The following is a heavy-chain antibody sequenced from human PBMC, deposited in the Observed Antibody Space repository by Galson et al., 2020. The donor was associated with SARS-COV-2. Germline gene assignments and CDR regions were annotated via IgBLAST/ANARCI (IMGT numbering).Heavy chain of an antibody. V-gene: IGHV3-30*04. J-gene: IGHJ5*02. D-gene: IGHD3-10*01. CDR3: ARNYGSGRYNGFDP. CDR2: ISYDGSNK. Sequence: GGSLRLSCAASGFTFSSYAMHWVRQAPGKGLEWVAVISYDGSNKYYADSVKGRFTISRDNSKNTLYLQMNSLRAEDTAVYYCARNYGSGRYNGFDPWGQGTLVTVAS. CDR1: GFTFSSYA.